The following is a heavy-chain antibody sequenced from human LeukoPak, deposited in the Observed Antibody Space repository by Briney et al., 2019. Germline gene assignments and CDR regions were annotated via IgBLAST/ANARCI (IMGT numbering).Heavy chain of an antibody. J-gene: IGHJ4*02. CDR3: ARDIRFGDFIDY. V-gene: IGHV3-21*01. D-gene: IGHD3-10*01. CDR1: GFTFSTYS. Sequence: PGGSLRLSCVASGFTFSTYSMNWVRQAPGKGLELVSSISCSSNNIYYADLVKGRFTISRDNAKNSLYLQMNSLRAEDTAVYYCARDIRFGDFIDYWGQGTLVTVSS. CDR2: ISCSSNNI.